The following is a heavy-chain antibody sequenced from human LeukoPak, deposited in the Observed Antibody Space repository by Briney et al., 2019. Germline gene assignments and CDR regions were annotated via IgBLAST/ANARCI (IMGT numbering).Heavy chain of an antibody. D-gene: IGHD3-10*01. CDR3: ARDRGSGSDAFDI. V-gene: IGHV4-34*01. J-gene: IGHJ3*02. Sequence: GSTNYNPSLKSRVTISVDTSKNQFSLKLSSVTAADTAVYYCARDRGSGSDAFDIWGQGTMVTVSS. CDR2: GST.